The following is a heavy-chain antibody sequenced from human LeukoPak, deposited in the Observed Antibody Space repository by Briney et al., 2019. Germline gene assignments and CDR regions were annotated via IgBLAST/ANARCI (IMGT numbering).Heavy chain of an antibody. D-gene: IGHD3-10*01. CDR1: GFTFSGSA. V-gene: IGHV3-73*01. Sequence: GGSQKLSCAASGFTFSGSAMHWVRQASGRGLEWVGRIRGKPNSYATTYAASVKGRFTMSRDDSKNTAYLQMNSLKTEDTAVYYCTRTVESDSGSYYDTLAFDIWGQGSIVPVSS. J-gene: IGHJ3*02. CDR2: IRGKPNSYAT. CDR3: TRTVESDSGSYYDTLAFDI.